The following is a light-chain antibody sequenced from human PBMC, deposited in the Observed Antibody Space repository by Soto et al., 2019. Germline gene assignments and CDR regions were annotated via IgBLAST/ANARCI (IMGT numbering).Light chain of an antibody. CDR3: SSYAGNNNLV. CDR1: SSDVGGYNY. Sequence: QSALTQPPSASGSPGQSVTISCTGTSSDVGGYNYVSWYQQHPGKAPKLMMYEVSKRPSGVPDRFSGSKSGNTASLTVSGLQAEDEADYYCSSYAGNNNLVFGTGTKVTVL. J-gene: IGLJ1*01. CDR2: EVS. V-gene: IGLV2-8*01.